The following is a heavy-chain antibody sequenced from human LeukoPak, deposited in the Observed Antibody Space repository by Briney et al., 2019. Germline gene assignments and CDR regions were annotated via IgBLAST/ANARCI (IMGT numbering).Heavy chain of an antibody. CDR2: IYHSGST. Sequence: PSETLSLTCTVSGGSISTSGYYWGWIRQPPGKGLEWIGSIYHSGSTYYNPSLTSRVTISVDTSKNQFSLKLSSVTAADTAVYYCARHKDYYYSYMDVWGKGTTVTISS. J-gene: IGHJ6*03. CDR3: ARHKDYYYSYMDV. V-gene: IGHV4-39*01. CDR1: GGSISTSGYY.